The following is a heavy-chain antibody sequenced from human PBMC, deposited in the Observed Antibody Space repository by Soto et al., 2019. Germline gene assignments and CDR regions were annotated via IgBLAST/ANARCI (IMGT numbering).Heavy chain of an antibody. CDR2: IYYSGRS. Sequence: QVQLQESGPGLVKASQTLSLTCTVSGGSIGSGGYYWSWAPQHPGKGLEWIGYIYYSGRSYYNPSLKSRVTISVDTSKNPFPLKLCSVAAADTAVYYCARSGPEDGYNRYYWGQGTLVTVSS. CDR3: ARSGPEDGYNRYY. J-gene: IGHJ4*02. V-gene: IGHV4-31*03. CDR1: GGSIGSGGYY. D-gene: IGHD5-12*01.